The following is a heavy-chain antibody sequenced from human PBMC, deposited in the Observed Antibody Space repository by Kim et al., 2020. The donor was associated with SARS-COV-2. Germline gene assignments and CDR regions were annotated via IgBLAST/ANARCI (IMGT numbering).Heavy chain of an antibody. V-gene: IGHV7-4-1*01. J-gene: IGHJ3*01. CDR3: ATSMLYGVITAFDL. D-gene: IGHD3-16*02. CDR1: GNTFSSYA. Sequence: ASVKVSCKTSGNTFSSYAMNWVRQAPGQGLEWMGWINTNTGNPTYAQGFTGRFVFSLDISVATTYLQIASLKSEYTAVYYCATSMLYGVITAFDLWGQGTLVTVSS. CDR2: INTNTGNP.